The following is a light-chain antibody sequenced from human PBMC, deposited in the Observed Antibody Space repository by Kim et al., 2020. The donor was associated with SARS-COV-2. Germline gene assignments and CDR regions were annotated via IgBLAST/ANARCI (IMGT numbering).Light chain of an antibody. J-gene: IGLJ3*02. CDR1: RQNLGYNG. CDR2: TAD. V-gene: IGLV10-54*04. Sequence: HSATLYWRGERQNLGYNGEAWLPQHLGHAPRALSYTADNRPSGISESFDASRAGDTASLTFSGLQPEDEGDYGCSSWDSSINAWVCGGGTQLTVL. CDR3: SSWDSSINAWV.